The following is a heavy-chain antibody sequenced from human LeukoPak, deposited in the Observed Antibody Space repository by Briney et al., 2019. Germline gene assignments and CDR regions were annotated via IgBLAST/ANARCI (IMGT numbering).Heavy chain of an antibody. J-gene: IGHJ4*02. CDR1: GFTFRSYA. V-gene: IGHV3-33*08. D-gene: IGHD3-16*01. CDR2: MWYDGSNK. CDR3: ARDHNWGFDH. Sequence: WGSLRLSCAASGFTFRSYAMHWVRQAPGKGLEWVAVMWYDGSNKYYADSVKGRFTISRDNAKNSLYLQMNSLRDEDTAVYYCARDHNWGFDHWGQGTLVTVSS.